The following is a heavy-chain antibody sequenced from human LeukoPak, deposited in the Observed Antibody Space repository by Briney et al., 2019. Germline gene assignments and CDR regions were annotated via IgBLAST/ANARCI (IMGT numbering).Heavy chain of an antibody. CDR2: INHSGST. D-gene: IGHD3-16*02. CDR3: ARFGYDYVWGSYRRPPYFDY. Sequence: PSETLSLTCAVYGGSFSGYYWSWIRQPPGKGLEWIGEINHSGSTNYNPSLKSRVTISVDTSKNQFSLKLSSVTAADTAVYYCARFGYDYVWGSYRRPPYFDYWGQGTLVTVSS. J-gene: IGHJ4*02. V-gene: IGHV4-34*01. CDR1: GGSFSGYY.